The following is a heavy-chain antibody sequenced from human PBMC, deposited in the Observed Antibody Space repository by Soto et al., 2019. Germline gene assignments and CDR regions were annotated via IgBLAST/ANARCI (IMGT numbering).Heavy chain of an antibody. J-gene: IGHJ5*02. CDR3: ARAYYDSSGYYSNWFDP. CDR1: GYTFTGYY. Sequence: GASVKVSCKASGYTFTGYYMHWVRQAPGQGLEWMGWINPNSGGTNYAQKFQGWVTMTRDTSISPAYMELSRLRSDDTAVYYCARAYYDSSGYYSNWFDPWGQGTLVTVSS. D-gene: IGHD3-22*01. V-gene: IGHV1-2*04. CDR2: INPNSGGT.